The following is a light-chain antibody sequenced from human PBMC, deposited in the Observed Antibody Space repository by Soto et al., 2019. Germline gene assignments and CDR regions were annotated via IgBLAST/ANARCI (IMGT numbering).Light chain of an antibody. Sequence: MVVSRSADTRSFCLGAKPTHXXRASQTVSSNYLAWCQQRPGQAPRLXIYGASTRAAGIPDRFSGSGSGTDFTLTITRLEPEDSAVYFCQQYTGPPTTFGQGTRLEIK. J-gene: IGKJ5*01. CDR1: QTVSSNY. CDR2: GAS. V-gene: IGKV3-20*01. CDR3: QQYTGPPTT.